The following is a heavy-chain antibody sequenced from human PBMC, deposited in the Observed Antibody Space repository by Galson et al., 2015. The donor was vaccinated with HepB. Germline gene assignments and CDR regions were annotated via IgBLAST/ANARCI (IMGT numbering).Heavy chain of an antibody. CDR3: ARDRITGAGTWYFDL. J-gene: IGHJ2*01. CDR1: GFIFSDYY. V-gene: IGHV3-11*06. D-gene: IGHD6-13*01. CDR2: MSNSGGYT. Sequence: SLRLSCAASGFIFSDYYISWIRRAPGKGLEWVSYMSNSGGYTKYADPVKGRFTVSRDNAKNSLYLQMNSLRAEDTAVYYCARDRITGAGTWYFDLWGRGTLVSISS.